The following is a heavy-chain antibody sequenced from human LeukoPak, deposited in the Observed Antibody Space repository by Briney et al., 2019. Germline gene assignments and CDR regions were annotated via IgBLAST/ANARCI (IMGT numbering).Heavy chain of an antibody. V-gene: IGHV4-59*01. CDR1: GGSISSYY. J-gene: IGHJ4*02. Sequence: SETLSLTCTVSGGSISSYYWSWIRQPPGKGLEWIGYIYYSGSTNYNPSLKSRVTISVDTSKNQFSLKLSSVTAADTAVYYCARTGAGTVDYLDYWGQGTLVTVSS. D-gene: IGHD6-19*01. CDR2: IYYSGST. CDR3: ARTGAGTVDYLDY.